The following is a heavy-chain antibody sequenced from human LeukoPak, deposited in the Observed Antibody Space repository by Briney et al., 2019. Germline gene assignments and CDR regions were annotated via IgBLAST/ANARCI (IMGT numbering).Heavy chain of an antibody. V-gene: IGHV4-30-4*01. D-gene: IGHD6-13*01. CDR2: IYYSGST. J-gene: IGHJ4*02. CDR3: AREGPGRSSLYAGAYFAY. CDR1: GGSINSGDYY. Sequence: PPQTLSLTCSVSGGSINSGDYYWSWIRQSPGKGLEWIGYIYYSGSTYYNPSLNNRVTISADTSKNQFSLKVNSVTAADTAVYSCAREGPGRSSLYAGAYFAYWGQGTLVTVSS.